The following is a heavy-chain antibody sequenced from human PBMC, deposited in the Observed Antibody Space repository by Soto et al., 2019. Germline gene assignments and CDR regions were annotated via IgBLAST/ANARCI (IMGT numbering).Heavy chain of an antibody. CDR1: GGSVNVGTYY. D-gene: IGHD2-15*01. Sequence: QVQLQESGPGLVKPSATLSLSCTVPGGSVNVGTYYWRWVRQPPGKGLECVGFIHARGSTNYKPSLKGRATMSADTSKNQLSPKLNSGNAADTAVHKGTRGGEADKKGHWGRGTLVTVSS. CDR3: TRGGEADKKGH. J-gene: IGHJ4*02. CDR2: IHARGST. V-gene: IGHV4-61*01.